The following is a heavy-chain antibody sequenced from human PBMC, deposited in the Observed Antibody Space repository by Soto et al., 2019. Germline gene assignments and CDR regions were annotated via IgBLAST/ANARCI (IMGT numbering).Heavy chain of an antibody. Sequence: PGGSLRLSCTASGFTFGDYAMSWFRQAPGKGLEWVGFIRSKAYGGTTEYAASVKGRFTISRDDSKSIAYLQMNSLKTEDTAVYYCTRDRHYDFWSGYFFPFDYWGQGTLVTVSS. CDR2: IRSKAYGGTT. J-gene: IGHJ4*02. CDR1: GFTFGDYA. D-gene: IGHD3-3*01. V-gene: IGHV3-49*03. CDR3: TRDRHYDFWSGYFFPFDY.